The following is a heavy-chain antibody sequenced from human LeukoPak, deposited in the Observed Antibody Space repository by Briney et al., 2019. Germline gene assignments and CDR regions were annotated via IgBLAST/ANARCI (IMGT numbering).Heavy chain of an antibody. V-gene: IGHV3-21*01. Sequence: GGSLRLSCAASGFAFSSYSMNWVRQAPGKGLEWVSSISGSSTYIYSANSLKGRFSISRDNAKNSLYLQMNSLRAEDTAVYFCARASLSEIIAAEAFFDSWGQGTLVTVSS. CDR1: GFAFSSYS. D-gene: IGHD6-13*01. CDR3: ARASLSEIIAAEAFFDS. J-gene: IGHJ4*02. CDR2: ISGSSTYI.